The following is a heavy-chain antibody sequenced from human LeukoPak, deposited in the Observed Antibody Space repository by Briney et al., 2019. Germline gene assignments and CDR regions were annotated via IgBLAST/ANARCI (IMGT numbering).Heavy chain of an antibody. V-gene: IGHV3-9*01. CDR1: GFTFSSYV. D-gene: IGHD1-26*01. CDR2: ISWNSGSI. Sequence: GGSLRLSCAASGFTFSSYVMHWVRQAPGKGLEWVSGISWNSGSIGYEDSVKGRFTISRDNAKNSLYLQMNSLRDEDTALYYCAKDASSGSYWYFDLWGRGTLVTVSS. J-gene: IGHJ2*01. CDR3: AKDASSGSYWYFDL.